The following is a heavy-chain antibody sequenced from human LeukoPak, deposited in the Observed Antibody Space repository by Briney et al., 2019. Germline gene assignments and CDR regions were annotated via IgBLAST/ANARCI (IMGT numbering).Heavy chain of an antibody. CDR3: ARDLGYSSSWYYFDY. CDR2: FYYTGSI. Sequence: SETLSLTCLVSGGSISSTSYYWGWIRQSPGRGLEWIGSFYYTGSIFDNRSLRSRVTISIDMSKNQFLLKLTSVTAADTAVYYCARDLGYSSSWYYFDYWGQGTLVTVSS. D-gene: IGHD6-13*01. CDR1: GGSISSTSYY. J-gene: IGHJ4*02. V-gene: IGHV4-39*07.